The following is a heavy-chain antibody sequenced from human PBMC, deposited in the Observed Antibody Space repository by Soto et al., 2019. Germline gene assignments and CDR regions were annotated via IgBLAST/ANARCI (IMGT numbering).Heavy chain of an antibody. CDR1: GGTFSSYT. Sequence: ASVKVSCKASGGTFSSYTISWVRQAPGQGLEWMGRIIPILGIANYAQKFQGRVTITADKSTSTAYMELSSLRSEDTAVYYCARASLSGYVQQNFDYWGQGTLVTVSS. J-gene: IGHJ4*02. V-gene: IGHV1-69*02. CDR2: IIPILGIA. CDR3: ARASLSGYVQQNFDY. D-gene: IGHD5-12*01.